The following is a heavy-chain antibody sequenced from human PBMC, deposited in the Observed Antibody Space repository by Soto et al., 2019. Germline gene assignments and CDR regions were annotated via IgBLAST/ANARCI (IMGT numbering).Heavy chain of an antibody. CDR2: ISGNGGNT. D-gene: IGHD6-6*01. CDR3: AKGSEFSNSYTLDFDF. J-gene: IGHJ4*02. CDR1: RFTFSSYA. Sequence: AGGSLRLSWAASRFTFSSYAMSWVRQAPGRGLEWVSIISGNGGNTYYAASVKGRFTISRDNTKNTLYLQMDSLTAEDTAVYYCAKGSEFSNSYTLDFDFWGQGALVTVSS. V-gene: IGHV3-23*01.